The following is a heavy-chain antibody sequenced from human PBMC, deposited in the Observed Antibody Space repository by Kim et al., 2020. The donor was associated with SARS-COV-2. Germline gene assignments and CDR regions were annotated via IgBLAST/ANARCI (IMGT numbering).Heavy chain of an antibody. CDR2: V. D-gene: IGHD3-10*01. CDR3: ARSGSGYFDP. J-gene: IGHJ5*02. Sequence: VTNAESVKGRFTISRDKAKNSLYLQMNSLRDEDTAVYYCARSGSGYFDPWGQGTLVTVSS. V-gene: IGHV3-48*02.